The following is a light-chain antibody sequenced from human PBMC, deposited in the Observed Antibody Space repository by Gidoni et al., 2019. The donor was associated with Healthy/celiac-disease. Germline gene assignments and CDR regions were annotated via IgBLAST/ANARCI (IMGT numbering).Light chain of an antibody. V-gene: IGLV3-25*03. CDR3: QSADSSGTCSV. CDR2: KDS. CDR1: ALPKQY. J-gene: IGLJ3*02. Sequence: SYELTQPPSVSVSPGQTARITCSGDALPKQYAYWYQQKPGQAPVLVIYKDSERPSGLPERFSGSSSGTTVTLTISGVQAEDEADYYCQSADSSGTCSVFGGGTKLTVL.